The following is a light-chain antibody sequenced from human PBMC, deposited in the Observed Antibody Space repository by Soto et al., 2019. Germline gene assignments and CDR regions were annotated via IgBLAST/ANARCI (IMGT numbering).Light chain of an antibody. CDR3: QQYATSPGT. CDR1: QSVDTNY. V-gene: IGKV3-20*01. CDR2: GAS. Sequence: EIVLTQSPGTLSLAPGERATLSCRASQSVDTNYLAWYQQKPGQAPRLLIYGASSRATGIPDRFRGSGSGADFTVTITRLEPEDFVVYYGQQYATSPGTFGQGTKVEIK. J-gene: IGKJ1*01.